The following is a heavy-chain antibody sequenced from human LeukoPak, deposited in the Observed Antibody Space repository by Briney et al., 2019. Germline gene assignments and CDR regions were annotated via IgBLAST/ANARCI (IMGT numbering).Heavy chain of an antibody. CDR3: ARTVYDLRGQWLVPGFDS. Sequence: TGGSLRLSCAASGFTFGSYEMTWVRQAPGKGLEWVSYIGTITSATYYADSVKGRFTVSRDDAKSSLYLQVSSLRAEDTAVYYCARTVYDLRGQWLVPGFDSWGQGTLVTVSS. J-gene: IGHJ4*02. CDR2: IGTITSAT. D-gene: IGHD6-19*01. V-gene: IGHV3-48*03. CDR1: GFTFGSYE.